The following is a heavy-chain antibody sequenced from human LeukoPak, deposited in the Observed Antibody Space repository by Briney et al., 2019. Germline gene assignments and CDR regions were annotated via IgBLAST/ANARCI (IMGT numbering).Heavy chain of an antibody. CDR3: ASLGCSSITCFNNFDP. CDR1: GGTFSSYT. D-gene: IGHD2-2*01. J-gene: IGHJ5*02. CDR2: IIPIAGIT. V-gene: IGHV1-69*02. Sequence: GSSVKVSCKASGGTFSSYTINWVRQAPGQGLEWMGRIIPIAGITNYAQKFQGRVTIAADKSTSTVYMELSSLRSEDTAVYYCASLGCSSITCFNNFDPWGQGTLVTVSS.